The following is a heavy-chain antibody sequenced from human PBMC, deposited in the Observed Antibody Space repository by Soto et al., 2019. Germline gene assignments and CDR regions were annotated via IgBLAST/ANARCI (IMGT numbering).Heavy chain of an antibody. CDR3: ATGSFTSTGGRIGYHYNAMDV. V-gene: IGHV1-69*13. J-gene: IGHJ6*02. D-gene: IGHD1-1*01. Sequence: SVKVSCKASGGSFSSFAFSWVRQAPGQGLEWMGGIIPMFGSANYAQEFLGRVTFTADDSTSTAYMEISSLTSEDTAVYYCATGSFTSTGGRIGYHYNAMDVWGQGTTVTVSS. CDR2: IIPMFGSA. CDR1: GGSFSSFA.